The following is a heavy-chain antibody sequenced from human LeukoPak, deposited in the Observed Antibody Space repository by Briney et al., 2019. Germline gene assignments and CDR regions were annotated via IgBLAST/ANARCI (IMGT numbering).Heavy chain of an antibody. D-gene: IGHD6-19*01. CDR2: ISSSSSYI. J-gene: IGHJ4*02. Sequence: PGESLRLSCAASGFTFSSYSMNWVRQAPGKGLEWVSSISSSSSYIYYADSVKGRFTISRDNAKNSLYLQMNSLRAEDTAVYYCARAPYSSGWYGFDYWGQGTLVTVSS. CDR3: ARAPYSSGWYGFDY. CDR1: GFTFSSYS. V-gene: IGHV3-21*01.